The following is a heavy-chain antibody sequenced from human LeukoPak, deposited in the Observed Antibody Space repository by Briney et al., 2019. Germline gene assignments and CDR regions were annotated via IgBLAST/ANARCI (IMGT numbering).Heavy chain of an antibody. CDR3: ARDQSSTSWDWYFDL. J-gene: IGHJ2*01. CDR1: GFTFSTSW. D-gene: IGHD6-13*01. CDR2: IKEDGSEE. Sequence: PGGSLRLSCAASGFTFSTSWMTWVRQAPGKGLEWVANIKEDGSEEYYVDSVKGRFTISRDNAKNSLYLQMNSLRAEDTAVYYCARDQSSTSWDWYFDLWGRGTLVTVSS. V-gene: IGHV3-7*05.